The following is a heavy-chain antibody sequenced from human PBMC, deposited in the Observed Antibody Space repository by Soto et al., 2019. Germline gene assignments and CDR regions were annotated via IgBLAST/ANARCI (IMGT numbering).Heavy chain of an antibody. CDR1: GFTLSKYY. Sequence: GGSLRVSCEASGFTLSKYYLSWVRQAPGKGLEWVGNIKGDGSDPHYVDSVKGRFTISRDNAENSIYLQMNSLKAEDTAMYYCARDPVTADWGQGTLVTVSS. J-gene: IGHJ4*02. CDR2: IKGDGSDP. V-gene: IGHV3-7*03. CDR3: ARDPVTAD.